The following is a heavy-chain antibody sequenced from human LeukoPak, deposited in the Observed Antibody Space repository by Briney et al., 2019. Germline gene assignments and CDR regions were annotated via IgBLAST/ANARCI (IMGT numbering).Heavy chain of an antibody. CDR3: ASVFSGEFDY. CDR1: GFTFRGYS. J-gene: IGHJ4*02. CDR2: ISSSSSYI. D-gene: IGHD3-10*01. V-gene: IGHV3-21*01. Sequence: GGPLRLSCAASGFTFRGYSMNWVRQAPGKGLEWVSSISSSSSYIYYADSVKGRFTISRDNAKNSLYLQMNSLRAEDTAVYYCASVFSGEFDYWGQGTLVTVSS.